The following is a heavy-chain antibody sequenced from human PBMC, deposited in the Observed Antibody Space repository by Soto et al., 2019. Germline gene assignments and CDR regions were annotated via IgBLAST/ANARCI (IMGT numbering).Heavy chain of an antibody. CDR3: ARASMVRGVIWYYGMDV. CDR1: GFTFTSSA. Sequence: SVKVSCKASGFTFTSSAVQWVRQARGQRLEWIGWIVVGSGNTNYAQKFQGRVTITADKSTSTAYMELSSLRSEDTAVYYCARASMVRGVIWYYGMDVWGQGTTVTVSS. CDR2: IVVGSGNT. V-gene: IGHV1-58*01. J-gene: IGHJ6*02. D-gene: IGHD3-10*01.